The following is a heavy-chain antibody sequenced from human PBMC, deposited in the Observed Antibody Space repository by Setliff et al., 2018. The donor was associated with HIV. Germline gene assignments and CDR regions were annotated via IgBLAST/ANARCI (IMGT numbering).Heavy chain of an antibody. Sequence: PSETLSLTCTVSGGSISSGGYYWSWIRQHPGKGLEWTGYIYYSGSTYYNPSLKSRVTISVDTSKNQFSLKLSSVTAADTAVYYCARQITMVRGVYQPYYYYYMDVWGKGTTVTVSS. V-gene: IGHV4-31*03. D-gene: IGHD3-10*01. J-gene: IGHJ6*03. CDR2: IYYSGST. CDR1: GGSISSGGYY. CDR3: ARQITMVRGVYQPYYYYYMDV.